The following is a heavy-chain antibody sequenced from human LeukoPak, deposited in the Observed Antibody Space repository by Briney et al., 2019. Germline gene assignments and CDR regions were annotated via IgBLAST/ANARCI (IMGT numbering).Heavy chain of an antibody. CDR1: GYSISSGYY. CDR2: IYHSGST. J-gene: IGHJ4*02. D-gene: IGHD3-10*01. CDR3: ARDRKSRLLWFGESIFDY. V-gene: IGHV4-38-2*02. Sequence: KPSETLSLTCAVSGYSISSGYYWGWIRQPPGKGLEWIGSIYHSGSTYYNPSLKSRVTISVDTSKNPFSLKLSSVTAADTAVYYCARDRKSRLLWFGESIFDYWGQGTLVTVSS.